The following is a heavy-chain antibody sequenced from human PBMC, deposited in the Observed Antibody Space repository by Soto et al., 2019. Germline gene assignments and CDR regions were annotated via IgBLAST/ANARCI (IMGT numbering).Heavy chain of an antibody. CDR1: GGSFSGYY. CDR3: ARGETGTEY. Sequence: SETLSLTCAVYGGSFSGYYWSWIRQPPGKGLEWIGEINHSGSTNYNPSLKSRVTISVDTSKNQFSLKLSSVTAADTAVYYCARGETGTEYWGQGTLVTVSS. V-gene: IGHV4-34*01. D-gene: IGHD7-27*01. J-gene: IGHJ4*02. CDR2: INHSGST.